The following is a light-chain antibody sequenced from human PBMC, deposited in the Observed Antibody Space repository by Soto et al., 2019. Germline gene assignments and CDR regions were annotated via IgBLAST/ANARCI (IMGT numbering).Light chain of an antibody. Sequence: QSALTQPRSVSGSPGQSVTISCTGTSSDVGGYNYVSWYQQHPGKAPKLMICDVSNRPSGVPDRFSGSRSGNTAPLTISGLQAEDEADYYCCAYAGSYTLVFGGGTKLTVL. J-gene: IGLJ2*01. CDR2: DVS. CDR3: CAYAGSYTLV. V-gene: IGLV2-11*01. CDR1: SSDVGGYNY.